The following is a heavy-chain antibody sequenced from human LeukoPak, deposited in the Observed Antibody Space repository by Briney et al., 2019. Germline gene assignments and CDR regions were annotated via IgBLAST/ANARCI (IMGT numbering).Heavy chain of an antibody. J-gene: IGHJ4*02. D-gene: IGHD4-17*01. Sequence: SETLSLTCTVSGGSISSGSYYWSWIRQPAGKGLEWTGRIYTSGSTNYNPSLKSRVTISVDTSKNQFSLKLSSVTAADTAVYYCVGGTVTTPIDYWGQGTLVTVSS. CDR2: IYTSGST. V-gene: IGHV4-61*02. CDR3: VGGTVTTPIDY. CDR1: GGSISSGSYY.